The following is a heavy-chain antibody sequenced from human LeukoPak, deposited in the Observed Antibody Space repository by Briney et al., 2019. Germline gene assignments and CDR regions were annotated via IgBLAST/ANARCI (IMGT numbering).Heavy chain of an antibody. V-gene: IGHV4-4*02. CDR3: ARVVNSGYYRAFDI. D-gene: IGHD5-12*01. J-gene: IGHJ3*02. Sequence: SGTLSLTCAVSGDSISSDNWWSWVRQSPGKGLEWIGEMYHSGSTNYSPSLKSRVTISVDKSKNRFSLKVFSVTAADTAVYYCARVVNSGYYRAFDIWGQGTMVTVSS. CDR1: GDSISSDNW. CDR2: MYHSGST.